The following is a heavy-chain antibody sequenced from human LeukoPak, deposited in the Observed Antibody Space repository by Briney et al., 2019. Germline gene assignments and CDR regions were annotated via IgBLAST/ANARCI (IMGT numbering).Heavy chain of an antibody. CDR1: GYTFTSYY. Sequence: ASVKVSCKASGYTFTSYYMHWVRQAPGQGLEWMGITNPSGGSTSYAQKFQGRVTMTRDTSTSTVYMELSSLRSEDTAVYYCARDLSSGCSSTSCYGGVFGMDVWGQGTTVTVSS. D-gene: IGHD2-2*01. J-gene: IGHJ6*02. V-gene: IGHV1-46*01. CDR3: ARDLSSGCSSTSCYGGVFGMDV. CDR2: TNPSGGST.